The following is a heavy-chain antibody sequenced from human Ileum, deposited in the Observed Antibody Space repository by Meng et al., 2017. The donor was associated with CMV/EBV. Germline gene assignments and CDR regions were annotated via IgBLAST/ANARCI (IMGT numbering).Heavy chain of an antibody. Sequence: SEFPLNSYGIHWVRQCPGKGLEWVAVLWYDGSRKYFADSVQGRFSISRDDSKNTVYLQMNSLRAEDTAVYYCARDNDGSSHYSQFDYWGQGTLVTVSS. J-gene: IGHJ4*02. CDR2: LWYDGSRK. CDR1: EFPLNSYG. D-gene: IGHD3-22*01. CDR3: ARDNDGSSHYSQFDY. V-gene: IGHV3-33*01.